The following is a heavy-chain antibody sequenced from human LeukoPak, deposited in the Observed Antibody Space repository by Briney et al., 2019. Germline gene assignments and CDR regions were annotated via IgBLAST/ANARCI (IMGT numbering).Heavy chain of an antibody. J-gene: IGHJ5*02. CDR1: GFTFSSFW. D-gene: IGHD3-22*01. CDR2: INSVGSST. Sequence: PGGSLRLSCAASGFTFSSFWMHWVRQAPGKGLVWVSRINSVGSSTSYADSVKGRFTISRDNAKNTVYLQMNSLRDEDTAVYYCARRWYESSGYYLIDLWGQGTLVTVSS. V-gene: IGHV3-74*01. CDR3: ARRWYESSGYYLIDL.